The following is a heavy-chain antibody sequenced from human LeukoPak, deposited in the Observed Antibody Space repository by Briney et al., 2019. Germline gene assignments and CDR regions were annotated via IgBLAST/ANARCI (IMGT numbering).Heavy chain of an antibody. Sequence: GGSLRLSCAASGFTFSSHAMSWVRQAPGKGLEWVSAISGSGGSTYYADSVKGRFTISRDNSKNTLYLQMNSLRAEDMAVYYCAKDLTGYYDSSGYYYVNWGQGTLVTVSS. CDR1: GFTFSSHA. CDR2: ISGSGGST. J-gene: IGHJ4*02. V-gene: IGHV3-23*01. CDR3: AKDLTGYYDSSGYYYVN. D-gene: IGHD3-22*01.